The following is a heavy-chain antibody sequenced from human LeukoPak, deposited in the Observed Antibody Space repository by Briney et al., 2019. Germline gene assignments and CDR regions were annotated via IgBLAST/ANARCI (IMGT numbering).Heavy chain of an antibody. J-gene: IGHJ3*02. CDR2: MYHTGTS. V-gene: IGHV4-59*01. CDR3: ATTRGFSTYDAIAI. CDR1: GASITTYY. D-gene: IGHD5-18*01. Sequence: PSETLSLTCFVSGASITTYYWSWIRQSPGKGLEWIGYMYHTGTSDYNPSLQSRVTISLDTPNNKVSLTLTSVTAADTAVYYLATTRGFSTYDAIAIWGQGTRVTVSS.